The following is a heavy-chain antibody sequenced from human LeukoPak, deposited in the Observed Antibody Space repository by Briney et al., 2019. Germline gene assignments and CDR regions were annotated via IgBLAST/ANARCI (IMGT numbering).Heavy chain of an antibody. D-gene: IGHD5-24*01. V-gene: IGHV1-46*01. Sequence: ASVKVSCKASGYTFTRYYIHWVRQAPGQGLEWTGTIIPPSGTTTYAQKFQGRVTLTRDTATSTVYMELSSLRSEDTAFYYCARESLEMATNAFDIWGQGTMVTVSS. J-gene: IGHJ3*02. CDR3: ARESLEMATNAFDI. CDR1: GYTFTRYY. CDR2: IIPPSGTT.